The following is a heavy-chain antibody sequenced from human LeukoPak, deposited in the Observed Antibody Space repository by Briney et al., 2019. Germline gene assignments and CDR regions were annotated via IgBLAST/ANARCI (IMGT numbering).Heavy chain of an antibody. J-gene: IGHJ4*02. CDR3: ARAYYESSAYRHAVYFDY. V-gene: IGHV1-46*02. CDR2: INPTDDST. Sequence: ASVKVSCKASGYTFNSYYMHWVRQAPGQGLEWMGIINPTDDSTNYAQKFQGRVTMTKDTSTNTAYMHLSSLSSDDTAVYYCARAYYESSAYRHAVYFDYWGQGTLVTVSS. D-gene: IGHD3-22*01. CDR1: GYTFNSYY.